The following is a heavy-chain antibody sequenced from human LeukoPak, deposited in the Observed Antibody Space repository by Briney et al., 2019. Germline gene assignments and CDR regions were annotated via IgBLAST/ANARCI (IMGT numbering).Heavy chain of an antibody. Sequence: GSLRLSCAASGFTFSDYYMSWIRQAPGKGLEWVSYISPSGATISYADSVKGRFTTSRDNAKSSLYLQMNSLRAEDTAVYYCARCRGHSCCFDNWGQGTQVTVSS. CDR1: GFTFSDYY. CDR3: ARCRGHSCCFDN. V-gene: IGHV3-11*01. D-gene: IGHD2-15*01. CDR2: ISPSGATI. J-gene: IGHJ4*02.